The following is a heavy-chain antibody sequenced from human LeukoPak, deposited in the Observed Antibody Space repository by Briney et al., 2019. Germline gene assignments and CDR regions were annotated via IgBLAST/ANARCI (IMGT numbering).Heavy chain of an antibody. D-gene: IGHD3-10*01. Sequence: PSETLSLTCTVSGGSISSSSYYWGWIRQPPGKGLEWIGSIYYSGSTYYNPSLKSRVTISVDTSKNQFSLKLSSVTAADTAVYYCATWFGGAFDIWGQGTMVTVSS. CDR2: IYYSGST. CDR3: ATWFGGAFDI. V-gene: IGHV4-39*07. J-gene: IGHJ3*02. CDR1: GGSISSSSYY.